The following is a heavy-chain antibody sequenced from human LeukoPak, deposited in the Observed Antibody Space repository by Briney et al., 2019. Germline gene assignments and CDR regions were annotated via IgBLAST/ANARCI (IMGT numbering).Heavy chain of an antibody. J-gene: IGHJ4*02. Sequence: GRSLRLSCAASGFTFSGYGMHWVRQAPGKGLEWVAVISYDGSNKYYADSVKGRFTISRDNSKNTLYLQMNSLRAEDTAVYYCAKDTRPDYGDYVFDYWGQGTLVTVSS. D-gene: IGHD4-17*01. CDR3: AKDTRPDYGDYVFDY. CDR1: GFTFSGYG. V-gene: IGHV3-30*18. CDR2: ISYDGSNK.